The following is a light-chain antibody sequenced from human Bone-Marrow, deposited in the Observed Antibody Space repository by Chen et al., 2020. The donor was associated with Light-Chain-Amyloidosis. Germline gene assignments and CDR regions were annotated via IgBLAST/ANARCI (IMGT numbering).Light chain of an antibody. CDR3: FSGGRSGLLWV. V-gene: IGLV3-10*01. Sequence: SYELTQPPSVSVSPGQTARITCSGDALPIKYAFWYQQKSGQAPVLVIYEGDKRPSGISARILGSSPGKVATLTISGGQLDDEADYSCFSGGRSGLLWVFGGGTRLTVL. CDR1: ALPIKY. J-gene: IGLJ3*02. CDR2: EGD.